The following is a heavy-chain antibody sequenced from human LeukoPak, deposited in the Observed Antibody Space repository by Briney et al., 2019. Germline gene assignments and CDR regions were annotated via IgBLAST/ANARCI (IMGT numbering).Heavy chain of an antibody. V-gene: IGHV3-21*01. J-gene: IGHJ5*02. D-gene: IGHD6-19*01. CDR3: ARGITVAGTYWFDP. CDR1: GFTFSSYS. CDR2: ISSSSSYI. Sequence: PGGSLRLSCAASGFTFSSYSMNWVRQAPGKGLEWVSSISSSSSYIYYADSVKGRFTISRDNAKNSLYPQMNSLRAEDTAVYYCARGITVAGTYWFDPWGQGTLVTVSS.